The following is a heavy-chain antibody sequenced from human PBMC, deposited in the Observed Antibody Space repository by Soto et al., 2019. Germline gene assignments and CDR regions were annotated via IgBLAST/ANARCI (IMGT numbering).Heavy chain of an antibody. CDR3: ARVEYYYDSSGYQTNDY. CDR1: GGSFSGYY. CDR2: INHSGST. Sequence: SETLSLTCAVYGGSFSGYYWSWIRQPPGKGLEWIGEINHSGSTNYSPSLKSRVTISVDTSKNQFSLKLSSVTAADTAVYYCARVEYYYDSSGYQTNDYWGQGTLVTVSS. D-gene: IGHD3-22*01. V-gene: IGHV4-34*01. J-gene: IGHJ4*02.